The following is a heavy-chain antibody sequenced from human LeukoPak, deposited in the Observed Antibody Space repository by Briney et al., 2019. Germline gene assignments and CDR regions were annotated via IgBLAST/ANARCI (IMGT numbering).Heavy chain of an antibody. Sequence: PSETLSLTCTVSGYSISSGYYWGWIRQPPGKGLEWIGSVYHSGSTYYNPSLKSRVTISVDTSKNQFSLKLSSVTAADTAVYYCARALYSSSWYWFDPWGQGTLVTVSS. CDR1: GYSISSGYY. D-gene: IGHD6-13*01. CDR3: ARALYSSSWYWFDP. CDR2: VYHSGST. V-gene: IGHV4-38-2*02. J-gene: IGHJ5*02.